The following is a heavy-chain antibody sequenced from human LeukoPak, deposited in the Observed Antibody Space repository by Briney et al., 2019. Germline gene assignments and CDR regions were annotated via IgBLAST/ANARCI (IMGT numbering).Heavy chain of an antibody. CDR3: ARVVPAAIRNWFAP. Sequence: ASVKDSREASGYTFTSYGISWVRQAPGQGLEWMGWISAYNGNTNYAQKLQGRVTMTTDTSTSTAYMELRSLRSDDTAVYYCARVVPAAIRNWFAPRGDRTLVTVSS. J-gene: IGHJ5*02. CDR2: ISAYNGNT. D-gene: IGHD2-2*01. CDR1: GYTFTSYG. V-gene: IGHV1-18*01.